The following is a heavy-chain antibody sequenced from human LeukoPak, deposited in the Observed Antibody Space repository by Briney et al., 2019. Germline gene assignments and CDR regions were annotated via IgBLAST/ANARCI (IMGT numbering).Heavy chain of an antibody. V-gene: IGHV5-51*01. D-gene: IGHD5-24*01. CDR2: IYPGDSEI. CDR1: GYIFTTYW. J-gene: IGHJ3*02. Sequence: PGESLQISCKGSGYIFTTYWIAWVRQIPGKGLEWMGIIYPGDSEIRYSPSFQGQVTISADKSITTAYLQWSSLKASDTAMYYCARSPRDGYHDSFDIWGQGTMVTVSS. CDR3: ARSPRDGYHDSFDI.